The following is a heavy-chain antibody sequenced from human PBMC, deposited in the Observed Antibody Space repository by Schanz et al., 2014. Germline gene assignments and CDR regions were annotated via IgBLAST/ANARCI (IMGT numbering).Heavy chain of an antibody. J-gene: IGHJ4*02. V-gene: IGHV3-23*01. D-gene: IGHD5-12*01. CDR2: MNESHSTI. CDR3: ARKVVATIGGYYDN. CDR1: GFSFSSYA. Sequence: EGQLLESGGGLVEPGGSLRLSCAASGFSFSSYAMGWVRQARGKGLEWVSAMNESHSTIYYADSVRGRFTISRDNAENTLFLQMNSLRAEDTAVYYCARKVVATIGGYYDNWGQGTLVIVSS.